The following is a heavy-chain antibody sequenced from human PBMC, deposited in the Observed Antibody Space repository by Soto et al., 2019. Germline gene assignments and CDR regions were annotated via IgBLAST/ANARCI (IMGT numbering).Heavy chain of an antibody. Sequence: SENLPLTCAVSGYSISSGYYWGWIRQPPGKGLEWIGSFYHSGSSYYNPSLKSRVTISVDTSKNQFSLKLSSVTAAETAVDYCARRAVAGPFDYWGQGTRVTV. CDR3: ARRAVAGPFDY. CDR1: GYSISSGYY. CDR2: FYHSGSS. D-gene: IGHD6-19*01. J-gene: IGHJ4*02. V-gene: IGHV4-38-2*01.